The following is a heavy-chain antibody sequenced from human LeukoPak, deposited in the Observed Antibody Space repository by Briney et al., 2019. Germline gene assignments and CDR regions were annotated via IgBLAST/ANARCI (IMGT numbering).Heavy chain of an antibody. CDR3: AKSGPHHTMIVVVIRLAAFDI. CDR1: GFTFSSYA. V-gene: IGHV3-23*01. CDR2: ISGSGGST. D-gene: IGHD3-22*01. Sequence: GGSLRLSCAASGFTFSSYAMSWVRQAPGKGLEWVSAISGSGGSTYYADSVKGRFTISRDNSKNTLYLQMNSLRAEDTAVYYCAKSGPHHTMIVVVIRLAAFDIWGQGTMVTVSS. J-gene: IGHJ3*02.